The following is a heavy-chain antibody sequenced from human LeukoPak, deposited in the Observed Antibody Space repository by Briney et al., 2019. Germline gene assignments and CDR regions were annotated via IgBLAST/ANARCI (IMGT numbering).Heavy chain of an antibody. CDR1: GGTFSSYA. J-gene: IGHJ5*02. CDR2: IIPILGIA. V-gene: IGHV1-69*04. CDR3: ARDPWQQLFPA. Sequence: GASVKVSCKASGGTFSSYAISWVRQAPGQGLEWMGRIIPILGIANYAQKFQGRVTITADKSTSTAYMELSSLRSEDTAVYYCARDPWQQLFPAWGQGTLVTVSS. D-gene: IGHD6-13*01.